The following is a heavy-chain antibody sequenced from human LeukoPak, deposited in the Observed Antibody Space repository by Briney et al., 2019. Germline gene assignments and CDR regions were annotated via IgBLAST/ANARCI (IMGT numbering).Heavy chain of an antibody. CDR1: GFTFSSYG. Sequence: GGSLRLSCAASGFTFSSYGMHWVRQAPGKGLEWVAVISYDGSNKYYADSVKGRFTISRDNSKNTLYLQMNSLRAEDTAVYYCANFPPLQQNWFDPWGQGTLVTVSS. CDR2: ISYDGSNK. V-gene: IGHV3-30*18. CDR3: ANFPPLQQNWFDP. D-gene: IGHD1-1*01. J-gene: IGHJ5*02.